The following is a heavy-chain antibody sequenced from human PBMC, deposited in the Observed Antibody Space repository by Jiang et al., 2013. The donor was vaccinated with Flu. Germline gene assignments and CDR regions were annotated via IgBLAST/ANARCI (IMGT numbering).Heavy chain of an antibody. D-gene: IGHD6-13*01. J-gene: IGHJ5*02. CDR1: FTSYW. CDR3: SRSSSWYNWFDP. V-gene: IGHV5-51*01. CDR2: IYPGDSDT. Sequence: FTSYWIGWVRQMPGKGLEWMGIIYPGDSDTRYSPSFQGQVTISADKSISTAYLQWSSLKASDTAMYYCSRSSSWYNWFDPWGQGTLVTVSS.